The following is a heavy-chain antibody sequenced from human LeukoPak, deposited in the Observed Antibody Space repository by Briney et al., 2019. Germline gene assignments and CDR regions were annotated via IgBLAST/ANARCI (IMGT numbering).Heavy chain of an antibody. D-gene: IGHD2-21*02. CDR3: AREKGCGGDCYAFDI. J-gene: IGHJ3*02. CDR2: IYYSGST. Sequence: PSETLSLTCTVSGGSISSYYWSWIRQPPGKGLEWIGYIYYSGSTNYNPSPKSRVTISVDTSKNQFSLKLSSVTAADTAVYYCAREKGCGGDCYAFDIWGQGTMVTVSS. CDR1: GGSISSYY. V-gene: IGHV4-59*01.